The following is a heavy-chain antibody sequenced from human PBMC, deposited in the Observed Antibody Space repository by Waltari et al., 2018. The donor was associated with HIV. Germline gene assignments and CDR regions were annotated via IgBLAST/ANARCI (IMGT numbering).Heavy chain of an antibody. CDR3: ARGGRDGYNWAFDF. CDR2: INPNGSDT. CDR1: GFTFNNYW. D-gene: IGHD5-12*01. Sequence: EVQVVESGGALIQPGGSLRLSCVVSGFTFNNYWMSWIRQAPGKGPEWVANINPNGSDTYYESPVRGRITISRANTKNSLFLQMNSRTHYDTAVYYCARGGRDGYNWAFDFWGHGTLVTVSS. V-gene: IGHV3-7*01. J-gene: IGHJ4*01.